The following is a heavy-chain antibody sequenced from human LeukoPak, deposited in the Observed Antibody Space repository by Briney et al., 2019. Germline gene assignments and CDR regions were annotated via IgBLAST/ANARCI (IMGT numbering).Heavy chain of an antibody. D-gene: IGHD2-15*01. CDR1: GFTFNTYP. V-gene: IGHV3-23*01. Sequence: GGSLRLSCAASGFTFNTYPMTWVRQAPGKGLEWVSAISGSGGSTYYADSVKGRFTISRDNSKNTLYLQMNSLRAEDTAVYYCAKDGGGIVVVAPTHFDYWGQGTLVTVSS. CDR2: ISGSGGST. CDR3: AKDGGGIVVVAPTHFDY. J-gene: IGHJ4*02.